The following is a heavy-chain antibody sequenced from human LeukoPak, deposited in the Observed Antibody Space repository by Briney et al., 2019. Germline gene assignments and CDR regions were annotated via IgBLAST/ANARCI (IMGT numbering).Heavy chain of an antibody. CDR3: ARDLGKGYGDYQDAFDI. J-gene: IGHJ3*02. Sequence: GSLRLSCAASGFHVSSNYMTWVRQPPGKGLEGVGYIYYSGSTNYNPSLKSRVTISVDTSKNQFSLKLSSVTAADTAVYYCARDLGKGYGDYQDAFDIWGQGTMVTVSS. D-gene: IGHD4-17*01. CDR1: GFHVSSNY. V-gene: IGHV4-59*02. CDR2: IYYSGST.